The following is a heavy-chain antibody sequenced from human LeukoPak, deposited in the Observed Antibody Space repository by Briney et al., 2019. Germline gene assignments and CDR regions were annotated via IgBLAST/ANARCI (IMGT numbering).Heavy chain of an antibody. CDR1: GFTFGDYA. Sequence: GGSLRLSCAASGFTFGDYAMNWGRQAPGKGLEWVSGISWDSRTINYADSVRGRFTISRDNAKSSLYLQMNSLRPEDTALYYCAKASTSYGYKDDAFDIGGEGTMVTVSS. V-gene: IGHV3-9*01. D-gene: IGHD3-16*01. CDR3: AKASTSYGYKDDAFDI. J-gene: IGHJ3*02. CDR2: ISWDSRTI.